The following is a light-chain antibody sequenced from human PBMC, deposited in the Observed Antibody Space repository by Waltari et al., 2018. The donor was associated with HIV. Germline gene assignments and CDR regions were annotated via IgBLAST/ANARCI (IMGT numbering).Light chain of an antibody. CDR2: DNN. CDR1: SPNNGNHY. V-gene: IGLV1-51*01. J-gene: IGLJ2*01. Sequence: QSVLTQSPSVSAAPGQKVTIPCPGSSPNNGNHYASWYQQLPGTAPKLLIYDNNKRPSGIPDRFSGSKSGTSATLVITGLQTGDEADYYCGTWDSSLSAVLFGGGTKLTVL. CDR3: GTWDSSLSAVL.